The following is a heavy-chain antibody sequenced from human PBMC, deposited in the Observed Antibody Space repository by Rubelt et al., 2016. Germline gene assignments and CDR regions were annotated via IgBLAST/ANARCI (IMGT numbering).Heavy chain of an antibody. V-gene: IGHV4-34*01. CDR2: INHGGSS. CDR1: GGSFSNYF. Sequence: QVELRQWGAGLLKPSETLSLTCAVYGGSFSNYFWTWIRQPPETGLAWIGEINHGGSSNYNPSLQSRVTISVDKSKNQFSLRLNSGSAADTAVYYCARGGASSKYFDSWGQGTLVAVSS. J-gene: IGHJ4*02. CDR3: ARGGASSKYFDS. D-gene: IGHD2-2*01.